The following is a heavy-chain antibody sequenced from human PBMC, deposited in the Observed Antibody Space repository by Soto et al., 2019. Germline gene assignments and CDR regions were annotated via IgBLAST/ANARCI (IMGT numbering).Heavy chain of an antibody. D-gene: IGHD3-10*01. CDR2: MKPNSGNT. CDR1: GYTFTSYD. V-gene: IGHV1-8*01. Sequence: QVQLVQSGAEVKKPGASVKVSCKASGYTFTSYDINWVRQATGQGLEWMGWMKPNSGNTGNAQKLQGFVTMSRNTSISTAYKEMSSRRSEDTAVYYCARAMGSGSYSQFLDYWGQGTLVTVSS. J-gene: IGHJ4*02. CDR3: ARAMGSGSYSQFLDY.